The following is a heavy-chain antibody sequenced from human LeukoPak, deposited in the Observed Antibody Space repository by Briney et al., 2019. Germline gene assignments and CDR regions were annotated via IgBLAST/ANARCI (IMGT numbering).Heavy chain of an antibody. CDR1: GYTFSAYY. CDR2: INPNSGGT. D-gene: IGHD4-17*01. V-gene: IGHV1-2*02. Sequence: ASVKVSCKASGYTFSAYYMHWVRQAPGQGLEWMGWINPNSGGTNYAQKFQGRVTMTRDTSISTAYMELSRLRSDDTAVYYCASHTTTVTTSWFDPWGQGTLVTVSS. J-gene: IGHJ5*02. CDR3: ASHTTTVTTSWFDP.